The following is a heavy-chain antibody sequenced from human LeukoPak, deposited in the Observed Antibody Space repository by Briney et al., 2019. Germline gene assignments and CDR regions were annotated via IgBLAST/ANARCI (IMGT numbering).Heavy chain of an antibody. CDR2: VSKSGSGST. CDR3: AKWNGGRYHFAT. J-gene: IGHJ5*02. Sequence: PSETLSLPCTVSGGSVRGSYWKWLRQPPGEGLEWIGYVSKSGSGSTKYNPALESRVTMSVETSKNQFSLKLSSVTAADTAVYYCAKWNGGRYHFATWGQGTLVTVSS. D-gene: IGHD1-26*01. CDR1: GGSVRGSY. V-gene: IGHV4-59*02.